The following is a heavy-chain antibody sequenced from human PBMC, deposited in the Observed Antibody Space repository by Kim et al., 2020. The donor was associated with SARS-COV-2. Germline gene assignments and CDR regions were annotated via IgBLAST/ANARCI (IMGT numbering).Heavy chain of an antibody. CDR3: ARECGYQLLYGRGNWFDP. Sequence: SVKVTCKDAGGTVTSNAISWVRQAPGQGLEWMGGIIPIFGTANYAQKFQGRVTITADESTSTAYMELSSLRSEDTAVYYCARECGYQLLYGRGNWFDPWGQGTLVTVSS. V-gene: IGHV1-69*13. CDR2: IIPIFGTA. CDR1: GGTVTSNA. D-gene: IGHD2-2*02. J-gene: IGHJ5*02.